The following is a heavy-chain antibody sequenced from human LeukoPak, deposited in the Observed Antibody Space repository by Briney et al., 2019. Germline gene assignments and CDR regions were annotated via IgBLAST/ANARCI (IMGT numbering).Heavy chain of an antibody. Sequence: PGGSLRLSCAASGFTFSSYAMSWVRQAPGKGLEWVSAISGSGGSTYYADSVKGRFTIPRDNSKNTLYLQMNSLRAEDTAVYYCAKDGCSSTSCYADYWGQGTLVTVSS. V-gene: IGHV3-23*01. J-gene: IGHJ4*02. D-gene: IGHD2-2*01. CDR3: AKDGCSSTSCYADY. CDR1: GFTFSSYA. CDR2: ISGSGGST.